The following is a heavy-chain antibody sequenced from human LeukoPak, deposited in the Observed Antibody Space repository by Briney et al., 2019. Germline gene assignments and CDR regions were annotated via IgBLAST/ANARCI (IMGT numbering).Heavy chain of an antibody. J-gene: IGHJ4*02. CDR2: IYNGGST. CDR3: ARASQWLAFDD. CDR1: GFTVSSNY. D-gene: IGHD6-19*01. V-gene: IGHV3-66*01. Sequence: GGSLRLSCAASGFTVSSNYMARVRQAPGKGLEWVSVIYNGGSTNYGDSVKDRFTISRDNSKNTLHLQMNSLRAEDTALYYCARASQWLAFDDWGQGALVTVSS.